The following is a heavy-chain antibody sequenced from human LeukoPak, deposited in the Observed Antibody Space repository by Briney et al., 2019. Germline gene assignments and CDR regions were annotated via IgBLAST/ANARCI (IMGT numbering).Heavy chain of an antibody. CDR1: GFTFSDYD. J-gene: IGHJ5*02. V-gene: IGHV3-11*01. CDR2: LGSTSNSI. Sequence: GGSLRLSCAASGFTFSDYDMSWIRQPPGKGLEWVSNLGSTSNSIYYADSVKGRFTISRDKAQNTLYLHLSSLRAEDTAIYYWSKGGLRCGYWFDHWGQGTLVTVSS. CDR3: SKGGLRCGYWFDH. D-gene: IGHD1-26*01.